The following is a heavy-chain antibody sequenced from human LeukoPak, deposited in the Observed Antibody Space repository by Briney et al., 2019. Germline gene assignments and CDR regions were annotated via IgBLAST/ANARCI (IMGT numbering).Heavy chain of an antibody. CDR2: IGGSGTRT. CDR3: ARDPVFGVVTSYYYYMDV. D-gene: IGHD3-3*01. Sequence: GGSLRLSCSASGFTFTTYGMNWVRQAPGKGLEWVSGIGGSGTRTYYADSVKGRFTISRDNAKNSLYLQMNSLRAEDTAVYYCARDPVFGVVTSYYYYMDVWGKGTTVTVSS. V-gene: IGHV3-23*01. CDR1: GFTFTTYG. J-gene: IGHJ6*03.